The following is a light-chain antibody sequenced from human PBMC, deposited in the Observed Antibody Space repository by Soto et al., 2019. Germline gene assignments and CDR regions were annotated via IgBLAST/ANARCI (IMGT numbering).Light chain of an antibody. CDR3: QQYNDWPPA. CDR1: QSINSK. V-gene: IGKV3-15*01. J-gene: IGKJ4*01. CDR2: GAS. Sequence: ETGMTQSPSTLSLSAGERATLSCGASQSINSKLVWYQQKPGQAPRFLIYGASTRATDIPARFRGSGYGTEFNLTIDSLQSEDFAVYYCQQYNDWPPAFGGGTKVDIK.